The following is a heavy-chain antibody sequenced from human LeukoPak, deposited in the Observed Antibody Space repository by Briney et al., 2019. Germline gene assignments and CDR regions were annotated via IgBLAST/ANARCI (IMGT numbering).Heavy chain of an antibody. CDR1: GFTLRDYF. CDR2: IRDRVHSYTT. J-gene: IGHJ3*02. CDR3: ARDLGAHAFDI. Sequence: GGSPRLSYAASGFTLRDYFMEWLRAAPGRGLEWVGRIRDRVHSYTTEYAASVQGRITISRDDSKHPLYLQTNSLKPGHTAVYYCARDLGAHAFDIWGQGTIVTVSS. V-gene: IGHV3-72*01.